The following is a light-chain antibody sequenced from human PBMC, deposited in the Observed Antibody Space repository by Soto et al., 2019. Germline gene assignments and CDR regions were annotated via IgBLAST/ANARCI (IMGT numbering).Light chain of an antibody. CDR2: YDD. J-gene: IGLJ2*01. V-gene: IGLV1-36*01. CDR3: AAWDDSLNGVV. CDR1: SSNIGNNA. Sequence: QSVLTQPPSVSEAPRQRVTISCSGSSSNIGNNAVNWYQQLPGKAPKLLIYYDDLLPSGVSDRFSGSKSGTSASLAISGLQSADEADYYCAAWDDSLNGVVLGGGTQLTVL.